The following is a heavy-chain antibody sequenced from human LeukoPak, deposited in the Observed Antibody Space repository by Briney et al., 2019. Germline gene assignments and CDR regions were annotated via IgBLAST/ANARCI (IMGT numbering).Heavy chain of an antibody. CDR2: ISASGGNT. CDR3: TTVRVGGITLFY. CDR1: GFTFSSYA. J-gene: IGHJ4*02. V-gene: IGHV3-23*01. Sequence: GGSLRLSCAASGFTFSSYAISWVRQAPGKGLEWVSAISASGGNTYYADSVKGRFTISRDNSKNTLYLQMSSLKTEDTAVYYCTTVRVGGITLFYWGQGTLVTVSS. D-gene: IGHD3-22*01.